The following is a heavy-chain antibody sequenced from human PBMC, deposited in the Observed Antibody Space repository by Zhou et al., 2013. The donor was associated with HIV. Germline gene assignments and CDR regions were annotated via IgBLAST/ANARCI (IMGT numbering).Heavy chain of an antibody. Sequence: QVQLVQSGTEVKKPGASVMVSCQASGYAFDAFYINWVRQAPGQGLEWMGWISGYNGKTHYTETLQGRVTMTKDTSTATVFMELRSLRHDDTAVYYCARGGGFSGYDPIYFDSWGQGTLVTVSS. D-gene: IGHD5-12*01. CDR1: GYAFDAFY. J-gene: IGHJ4*02. CDR2: ISGYNGKT. CDR3: ARGGGFSGYDPIYFDS. V-gene: IGHV1-18*01.